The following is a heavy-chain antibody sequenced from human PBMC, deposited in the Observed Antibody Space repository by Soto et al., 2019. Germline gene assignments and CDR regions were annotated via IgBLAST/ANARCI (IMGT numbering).Heavy chain of an antibody. CDR2: ISAYNGNT. V-gene: IGHV1-18*01. Sequence: ASVKVSCKASGYTFTTYGISWVRQAPGQGLEWMGWISAYNGNTNYAQKLQGRVTMTTDTSTSTAYMELRSLRSDDTAVYYCARDGKTGHLGELWSYAMDVWGQGTTVTVSS. D-gene: IGHD3-16*01. CDR1: GYTFTTYG. CDR3: ARDGKTGHLGELWSYAMDV. J-gene: IGHJ6*02.